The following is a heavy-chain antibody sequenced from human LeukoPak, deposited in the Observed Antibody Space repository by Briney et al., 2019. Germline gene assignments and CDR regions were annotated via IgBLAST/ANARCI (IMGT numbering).Heavy chain of an antibody. CDR2: FDPEDGET. CDR1: GYSLTELS. Sequence: ASVTVSCKVSGYSLTELSMQWVRQAPGKGLEWMGGFDPEDGETIYAEKFQGRVTMTEDTSTDTAYMELSSLRSEDTAVYYCAADRADFDSSGYALDYWGRGTLVTVSS. CDR3: AADRADFDSSGYALDY. D-gene: IGHD3-22*01. V-gene: IGHV1-24*01. J-gene: IGHJ4*02.